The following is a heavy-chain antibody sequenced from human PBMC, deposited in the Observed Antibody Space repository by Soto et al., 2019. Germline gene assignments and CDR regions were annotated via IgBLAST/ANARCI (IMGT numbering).Heavy chain of an antibody. J-gene: IGHJ5*02. CDR3: AKIAVAGFDP. D-gene: IGHD6-19*01. CDR2: ISGSGGST. V-gene: IGHV3-23*01. CDR1: GFTFSSYA. Sequence: GESLKISCAASGFTFSSYAMSWVRQAPGKGLEWVSAISGSGGSTYYADSVKGRFTISRDNSKNTLYLQMNSLRAEDTAVYYCAKIAVAGFDPWGQGTLVTVSS.